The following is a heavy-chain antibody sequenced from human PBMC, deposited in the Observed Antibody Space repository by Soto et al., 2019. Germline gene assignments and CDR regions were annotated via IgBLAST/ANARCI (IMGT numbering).Heavy chain of an antibody. CDR3: ARGGRGYSSAPRYYFDY. CDR2: IIPIFATV. CDR1: GGSFSSNP. J-gene: IGHJ4*02. V-gene: IGHV1-69*01. D-gene: IGHD5-18*01. Sequence: QVQLVQSGSEVKKPGSSVKVSGKASGGSFSSNPISWVRQAPGQGLEWMAGIIPIFATVHYAQKFQGRVTITADESTSTAYMELTSLRSEDTAVYFCARGGRGYSSAPRYYFDYWGQGTLVTVS.